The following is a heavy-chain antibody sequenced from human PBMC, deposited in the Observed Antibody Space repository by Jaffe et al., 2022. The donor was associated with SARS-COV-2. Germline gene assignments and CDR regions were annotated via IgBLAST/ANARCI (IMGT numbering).Heavy chain of an antibody. CDR1: GFTFSSYW. V-gene: IGHV3-7*01. J-gene: IGHJ3*01. CDR2: IKEDGSEK. D-gene: IGHD6-25*01. CDR3: ARDRLDRRDNY. Sequence: EVQLVESGGGLVQPGGSLRLSCAASGFTFSSYWMTWVRQAPGKGLEWVAIIKEDGSEKYYVDSVKGRFTISRDNAENSVYLQMNSLRAEDTAVYYCARDRLDRRDNYWGQGTMITVSS.